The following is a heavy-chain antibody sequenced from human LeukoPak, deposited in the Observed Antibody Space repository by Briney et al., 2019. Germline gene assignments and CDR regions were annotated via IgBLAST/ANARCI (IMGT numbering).Heavy chain of an antibody. CDR2: ISAYSGNT. CDR1: GYTFTSYG. CDR3: AVETTAIPFGY. J-gene: IGHJ4*02. D-gene: IGHD2-21*02. Sequence: SASVKVSCKASGYTFTSYGISWVRQAPGQGLEWMGWISAYSGNTNYAQKLQGRVTMTTDTSTSTAYMELRSLRSDDTAVYYCAVETTAIPFGYGGQGTLVTVSS. V-gene: IGHV1-18*01.